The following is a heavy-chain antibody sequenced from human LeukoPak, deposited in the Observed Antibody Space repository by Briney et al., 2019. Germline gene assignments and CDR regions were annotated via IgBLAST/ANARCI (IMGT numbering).Heavy chain of an antibody. CDR1: GFTVSSNY. J-gene: IGHJ3*02. CDR3: AKEMVAAAGFYAFDI. CDR2: ISGSGGST. D-gene: IGHD6-13*01. V-gene: IGHV3-23*01. Sequence: GGSLRLSCAASGFTVSSNYMSWVRQAPGKGLEWVSAISGSGGSTYYADSVKGRFTISRDNSKNTLYLQMNSLRAEDTAVYYCAKEMVAAAGFYAFDIWGQGTMVTVSS.